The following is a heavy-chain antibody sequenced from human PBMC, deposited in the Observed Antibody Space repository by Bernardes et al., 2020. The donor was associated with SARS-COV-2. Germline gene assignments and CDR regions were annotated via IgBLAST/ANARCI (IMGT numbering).Heavy chain of an antibody. CDR2: ISYDGSNK. CDR1: AFTFSSYA. J-gene: IGHJ3*02. D-gene: IGHD2-2*02. V-gene: IGHV3-30*04. Sequence: GSIRFPSAAAAFTFSSYAIHWVRPAPGKGLEWVAVISYDGSNKYYADSVKGRFTISRDNSKNTLYLQMNSLRAEDTAVYYCARRYCSSTSCYKADAFDIWGQGTMVTVSS. CDR3: ARRYCSSTSCYKADAFDI.